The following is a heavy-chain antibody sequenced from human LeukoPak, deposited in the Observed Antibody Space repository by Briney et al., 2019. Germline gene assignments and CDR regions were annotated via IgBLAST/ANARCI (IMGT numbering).Heavy chain of an antibody. CDR2: IGGDGSRT. J-gene: IGHJ6*02. Sequence: GGSLTLSCAASGFTLSSYWMHWVRQAPGKGLVWVSCIGGDGSRTEYADSVKGRFTISGDNTRNTLYLQMNGLRAEDTAVYYCTRDWRNKGLDVWGQGTTVTVSS. D-gene: IGHD1/OR15-1a*01. CDR1: GFTLSSYW. V-gene: IGHV3-74*03. CDR3: TRDWRNKGLDV.